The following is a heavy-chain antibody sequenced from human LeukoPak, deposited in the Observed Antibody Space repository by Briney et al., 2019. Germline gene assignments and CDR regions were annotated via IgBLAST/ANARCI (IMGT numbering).Heavy chain of an antibody. CDR3: ARDIDSNMARGYRTRAFDI. CDR2: INPSGGST. J-gene: IGHJ3*02. Sequence: ASVEVSCKASGYTFTSYYMHWVRQAPGQGLEWMGIINPSGGSTSYAQKFQGRVTMTRDTSTSTVYMEPSSLRSEDSAVYYCARDIDSNMARGYRTRAFDIWGQGTMVTVSS. D-gene: IGHD4-4*01. V-gene: IGHV1-46*01. CDR1: GYTFTSYY.